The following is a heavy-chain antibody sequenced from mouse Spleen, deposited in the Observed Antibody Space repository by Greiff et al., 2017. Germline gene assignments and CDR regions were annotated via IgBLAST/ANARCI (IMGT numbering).Heavy chain of an antibody. V-gene: IGHV3-6*01. CDR1: GYSITSGYY. D-gene: IGHD2-1*01. CDR2: ISYDGSN. J-gene: IGHJ2*01. CDR3: AREGNCGVDY. Sequence: EVKLQESGPGLVKPSQSLSLTCSVTGYSITSGYYWNWIRQFPGNKLEWMGYISYDGSNNYNPSLKNRISITRDTSKNQFFLKLNSVTTEDTATYYCAREGNCGVDYWGQGTTLTVSS.